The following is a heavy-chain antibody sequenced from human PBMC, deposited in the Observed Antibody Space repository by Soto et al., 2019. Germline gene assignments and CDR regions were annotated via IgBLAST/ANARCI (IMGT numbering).Heavy chain of an antibody. D-gene: IGHD3-10*01. CDR3: GSSYYYGSGSYRPYYYGMDV. V-gene: IGHV3-53*01. Sequence: PGGSLRLSCAASGFTVSSNYMSWVRQAPGKGLEWVSVIYSGGSTYYADSVKGRFTISRDNSKNTLYLQMNSLRAEDTAVYYCGSSYYYGSGSYRPYYYGMDVWGQGTTVTVS. CDR1: GFTVSSNY. J-gene: IGHJ6*02. CDR2: IYSGGST.